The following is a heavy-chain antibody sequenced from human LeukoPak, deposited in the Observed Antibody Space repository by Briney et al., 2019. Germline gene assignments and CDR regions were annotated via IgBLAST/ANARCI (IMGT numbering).Heavy chain of an antibody. CDR1: GVTFGTYG. V-gene: IGHV3-30*02. J-gene: IGHJ6*03. CDR3: AKVLPLTFYYTDV. D-gene: IGHD4/OR15-4a*01. Sequence: PGGSLRLSCVASGVTFGTYGLHWVRQAPGKGLEWVAFIRFDGSDKYYADSVKGRFTISRDNSKNTLYLQMNSLRIEDTAMYYCAKVLPLTFYYTDVWGKGTTVTVSS. CDR2: IRFDGSDK.